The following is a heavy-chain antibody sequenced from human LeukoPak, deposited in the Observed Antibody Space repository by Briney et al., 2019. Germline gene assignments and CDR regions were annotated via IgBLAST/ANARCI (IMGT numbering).Heavy chain of an antibody. J-gene: IGHJ4*02. CDR2: IWYDGSNK. D-gene: IGHD6-19*01. V-gene: IGHV3-33*01. CDR1: GFTFSSYG. CDR3: ARSVAGSFGYY. Sequence: GGSLRLSCAASGFTFSSYGMHWVRQAPGKGLEWVAVIWYDGSNKYYADSVKGRFTTSRDNSKNTLYLQMNSLRAEDTAVYYCARSVAGSFGYYWGQGTLVTVSS.